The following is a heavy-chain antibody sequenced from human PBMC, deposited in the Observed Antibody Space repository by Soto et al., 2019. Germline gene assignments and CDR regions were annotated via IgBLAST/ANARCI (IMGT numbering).Heavy chain of an antibody. CDR2: ITLMFGTP. D-gene: IGHD3-22*01. CDR3: ARDGTLYDSSAYYYLY. Sequence: GASVKVSCKASGGTFSRYTITWVRQAPGQGLEWMGGITLMFGTPNYTQKFQGRVTITADESTSTAYMELSSLRSEDTAMYYCARDGTLYDSSAYYYLYWGQGTLVTVSA. CDR1: GGTFSRYT. J-gene: IGHJ4*02. V-gene: IGHV1-69*13.